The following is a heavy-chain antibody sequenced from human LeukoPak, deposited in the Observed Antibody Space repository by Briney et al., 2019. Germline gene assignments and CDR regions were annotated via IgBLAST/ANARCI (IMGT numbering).Heavy chain of an antibody. CDR1: GFTFSSYS. D-gene: IGHD3-3*01. V-gene: IGHV3-21*01. CDR2: ISSSSSYI. Sequence: GGSLRLSCAASGFTFSSYSMNWVRQAPGKGLEWVSSISSSSSYIYYADSVEGRFTISRDNAKNSLYLQMNSLRAEDTAVYYCARAYYDFWSGYAFDLWGRGTLVTVSS. J-gene: IGHJ2*01. CDR3: ARAYYDFWSGYAFDL.